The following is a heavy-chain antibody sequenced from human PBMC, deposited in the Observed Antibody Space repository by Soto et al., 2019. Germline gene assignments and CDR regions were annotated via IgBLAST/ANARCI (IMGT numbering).Heavy chain of an antibody. J-gene: IGHJ4*02. Sequence: ASVKVSCKASGGTFSSYAISWVRQAPGQGLEWMGGIIPIFGTANYAQKFQGRVTITADESTSTAYMELSSLRSEDTAVYYCASRKSVYYYDSSGYFDYWGQGTLVTVSS. D-gene: IGHD3-22*01. CDR3: ASRKSVYYYDSSGYFDY. CDR2: IIPIFGTA. V-gene: IGHV1-69*13. CDR1: GGTFSSYA.